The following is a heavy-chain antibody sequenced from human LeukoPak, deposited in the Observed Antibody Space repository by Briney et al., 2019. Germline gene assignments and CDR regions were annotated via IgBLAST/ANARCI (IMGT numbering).Heavy chain of an antibody. D-gene: IGHD4-17*01. CDR2: IGRSGSTV. J-gene: IGHJ3*02. Sequence: PGGSLRLYCAASGFTFSSYTMNWVRQAPGKGLEWVSYIGRSGSTVYYTDSVKGRFTISRDNAKNSLYLQMNSLRDEDTAVYYCARDTPEYGDSPDAFDIWGQGTMVTVSS. V-gene: IGHV3-48*02. CDR3: ARDTPEYGDSPDAFDI. CDR1: GFTFSSYT.